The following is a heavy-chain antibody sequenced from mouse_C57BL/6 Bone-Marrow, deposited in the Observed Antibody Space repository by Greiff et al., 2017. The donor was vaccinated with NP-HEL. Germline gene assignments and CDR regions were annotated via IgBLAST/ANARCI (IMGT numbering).Heavy chain of an antibody. Sequence: EVKVVESGGGLVKPGGSLKLSCAASGFTFSSYAMSWVRQTPEKRLEWVATISDGGSYTYYPDNVKGRFTISRDNAKNNLYLQMSHLKSEDTAMYYCARDSYYDYDPYAMDYWGQGTSVTVSS. V-gene: IGHV5-4*01. D-gene: IGHD2-4*01. CDR3: ARDSYYDYDPYAMDY. CDR1: GFTFSSYA. CDR2: ISDGGSYT. J-gene: IGHJ4*01.